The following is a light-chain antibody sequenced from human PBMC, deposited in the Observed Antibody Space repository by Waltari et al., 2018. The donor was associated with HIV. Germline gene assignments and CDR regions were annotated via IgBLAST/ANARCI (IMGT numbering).Light chain of an antibody. Sequence: QSALTQPPSASGSPGQSVTIPCTGTSSDGGGYDYVSWYQQHPGKAPKPMIYEVSKRPSGVSDRFSGSKSGNTASLTVSGLQAEDEADYYCSSHAGSNNYVFGTGTKVTV. CDR1: SSDGGGYDY. J-gene: IGLJ1*01. CDR3: SSHAGSNNYV. CDR2: EVS. V-gene: IGLV2-8*01.